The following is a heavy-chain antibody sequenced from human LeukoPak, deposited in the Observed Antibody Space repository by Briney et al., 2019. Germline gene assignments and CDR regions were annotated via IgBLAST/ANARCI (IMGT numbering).Heavy chain of an antibody. CDR2: IYYSGST. Sequence: SETLSLTCTVSGGPVSSGDYYWSWIRQPPGKGLEWIGYIYYSGSTYYNPSLKSRVTISVDTSKNQFSLKLSSVTAADTAVYYCASVNYYDSSGYFDYWGQGTLVTVSS. CDR1: GGPVSSGDYY. J-gene: IGHJ4*02. D-gene: IGHD3-22*01. CDR3: ASVNYYDSSGYFDY. V-gene: IGHV4-30-4*01.